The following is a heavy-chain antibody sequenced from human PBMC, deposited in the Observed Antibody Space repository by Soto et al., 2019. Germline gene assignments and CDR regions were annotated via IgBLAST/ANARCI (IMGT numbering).Heavy chain of an antibody. J-gene: IGHJ3*02. V-gene: IGHV4-31*03. CDR3: ARYDNSGSHGFDI. CDR1: GGSISSGGYY. Sequence: QVQLQESGPGLVKPSQTLSLTCTVSGGSISSGGYYWSWTRQHQGKGLEWIGYFYYSGSTYYNPSLKSRVTISVDTSKNQFSLKLSSVNAADTAVYYCARYDNSGSHGFDIWGQGTMVTVSS. D-gene: IGHD3-22*01. CDR2: FYYSGST.